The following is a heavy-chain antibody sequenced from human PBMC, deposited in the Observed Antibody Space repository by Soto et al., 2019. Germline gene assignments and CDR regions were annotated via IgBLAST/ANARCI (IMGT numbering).Heavy chain of an antibody. J-gene: IGHJ5*02. CDR1: GCTFTTYY. Sequence: QVQLVQSGAEVKKRGASVKVSCKACGCTFTTYYINWVRQATGQGLEWMGWMDPNSGDTGYAQKIPGRVTMTRDISITTAYMEGSSLRSEDTAVYYWARRLFDPWGQGTLVTGSS. CDR2: MDPNSGDT. V-gene: IGHV1-8*01. CDR3: ARRLFDP.